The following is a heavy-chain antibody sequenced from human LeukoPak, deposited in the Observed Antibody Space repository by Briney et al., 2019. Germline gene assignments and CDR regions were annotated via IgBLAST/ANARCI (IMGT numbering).Heavy chain of an antibody. Sequence: GGSLRLSCAASGFTFSSYGMHWVRQAPGKGLEWVAVISYDGSNKYYADSVKGRFTISRDNSKNTLYLQMNSLRAEDTAVYYCAKDEAGIFRVWEGPDYWGQGTLVTVSS. J-gene: IGHJ4*02. CDR3: AKDEAGIFRVWEGPDY. CDR1: GFTFSSYG. CDR2: ISYDGSNK. D-gene: IGHD6-13*01. V-gene: IGHV3-30*18.